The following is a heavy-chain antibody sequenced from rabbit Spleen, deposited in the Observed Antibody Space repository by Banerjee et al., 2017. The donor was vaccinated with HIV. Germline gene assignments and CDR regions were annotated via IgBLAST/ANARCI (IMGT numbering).Heavy chain of an antibody. Sequence: QEQLEESGGDLVKPGASLTLTCKASGVSLNDKDVMCWVRQAPGKGLEWIACINIVTGKSVYATWAKGRFTISRTSSTTVTLQMTSLTAADTATYFCARDLVAVIGWNFNLWGPGTLVTVS. J-gene: IGHJ4*01. CDR3: ARDLVAVIGWNFNL. D-gene: IGHD1-1*01. CDR1: GVSLNDKDV. V-gene: IGHV1S45*01. CDR2: INIVTGKS.